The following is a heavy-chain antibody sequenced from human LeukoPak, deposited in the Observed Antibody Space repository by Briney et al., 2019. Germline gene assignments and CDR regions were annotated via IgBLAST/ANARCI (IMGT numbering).Heavy chain of an antibody. CDR2: ISGSGGST. CDR1: GFTFSSYA. J-gene: IGHJ4*02. V-gene: IGHV3-23*01. D-gene: IGHD6-13*01. CDR3: VGIAAAGPFDY. Sequence: GGSLRLSCAASGFTFSSYAMSWVRQAPGKGLEWVSAISGSGGSTYYAESVKGRFTISRDNSKNTLYLQMNSLRAEDTAVYYCVGIAAAGPFDYWGQGTLVTVSS.